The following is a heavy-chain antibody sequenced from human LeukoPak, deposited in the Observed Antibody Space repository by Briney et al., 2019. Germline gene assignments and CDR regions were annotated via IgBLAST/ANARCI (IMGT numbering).Heavy chain of an antibody. V-gene: IGHV4-59*08. Sequence: SETLSLTCTVSGGSIISYYWSWIRQPPGKGLEWIGYIYYSGSTNYNPSLKSRVTISVDTSKNQFSLKLSSVTAADTAVYYCARTDSSGYYLLYWYFDLWGRGTLVTVSS. CDR3: ARTDSSGYYLLYWYFDL. CDR1: GGSIISYY. J-gene: IGHJ2*01. CDR2: IYYSGST. D-gene: IGHD3-22*01.